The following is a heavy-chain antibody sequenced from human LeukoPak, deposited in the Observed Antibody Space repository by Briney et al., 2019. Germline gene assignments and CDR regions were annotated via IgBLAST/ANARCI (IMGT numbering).Heavy chain of an antibody. V-gene: IGHV4-39*01. CDR3: ARQDGYRAPRGY. CDR2: LHYRGTT. J-gene: IGHJ4*02. D-gene: IGHD5-12*01. CDR1: GGSISSSSYY. Sequence: SETLSLTCTVSGGSISSSSYYWGWVRQSPGKGLEWIGALHYRGTTYYNPSLKSRVTMSVDTSKNQFSLKLTSVTAADTAVYYCARQDGYRAPRGYWGQGTLVTVSS.